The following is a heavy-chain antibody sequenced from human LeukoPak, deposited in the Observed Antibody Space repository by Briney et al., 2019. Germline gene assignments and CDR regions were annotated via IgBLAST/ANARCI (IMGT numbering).Heavy chain of an antibody. V-gene: IGHV1-46*01. Sequence: ASVKVSCKASGNTFTSNYIHWVRQAPGQGLEWMGMIYPRDGSTSYAQKFQGRVTVTRDTSTSTVHMELSGLRSEDTAVYYCARDQEGFDYWGQGTLVTVSS. CDR2: IYPRDGST. CDR1: GNTFTSNY. CDR3: ARDQEGFDY. J-gene: IGHJ4*02.